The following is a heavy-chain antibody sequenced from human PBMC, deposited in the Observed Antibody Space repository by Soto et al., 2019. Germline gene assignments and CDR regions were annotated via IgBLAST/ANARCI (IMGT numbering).Heavy chain of an antibody. D-gene: IGHD6-6*01. V-gene: IGHV3-23*01. CDR1: GLTVSSYA. J-gene: IGHJ1*01. Sequence: EVQLLESGGGLVQPGGSLRLSWAASGLTVSSYAMSWVRQAPGKGLEWVSAITAPGGGLSYADSVTGRFTISRDNSRDTLYLQMNSLRAEDTVVYYCATSASSVEYFQHWGQRTLVTVSS. CDR2: ITAPGGGL. CDR3: ATSASSVEYFQH.